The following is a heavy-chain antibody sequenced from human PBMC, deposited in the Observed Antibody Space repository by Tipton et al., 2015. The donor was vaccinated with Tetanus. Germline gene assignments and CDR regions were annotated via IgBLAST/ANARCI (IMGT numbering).Heavy chain of an antibody. Sequence: TLSLTCTVSGDSVSGYYWSWIRQPPGKGLEWVGYVYYTGDTNYNPSLKGRVTMSIDTSGNRFSLDLTSVTAADTAIYYCARASHFQWERVRLDYWGQGLRVTVSS. V-gene: IGHV4-59*02. D-gene: IGHD1-1*01. CDR1: GDSVSGYY. J-gene: IGHJ4*02. CDR3: ARASHFQWERVRLDY. CDR2: VYYTGDT.